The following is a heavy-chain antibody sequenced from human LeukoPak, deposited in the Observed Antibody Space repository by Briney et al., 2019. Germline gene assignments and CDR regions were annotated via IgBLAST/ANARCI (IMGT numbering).Heavy chain of an antibody. V-gene: IGHV3-21*01. CDR3: VRESVYYDSSGYYNVLDY. Sequence: GGSLRLSCAASGFTFSSHSMNWVRQAPGKGLEWVSVITSSSDYIYYADSLKGRFTVSRDNAKNSLYLQVNSLRAEDTAVYYCVRESVYYDSSGYYNVLDYWGQGTLVTVSS. CDR2: ITSSSDYI. J-gene: IGHJ4*02. D-gene: IGHD3-22*01. CDR1: GFTFSSHS.